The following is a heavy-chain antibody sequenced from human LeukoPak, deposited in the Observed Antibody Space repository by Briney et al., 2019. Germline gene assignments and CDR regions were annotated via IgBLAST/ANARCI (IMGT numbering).Heavy chain of an antibody. CDR3: YGIHLGDSFDI. J-gene: IGHJ3*02. D-gene: IGHD3-16*01. Sequence: GGSLRLTCAASGFIVSRNYMGWVRQAPGKGLEWVSALSSKYETYYADSVKGRFTISRDNSENTLYLQMNALRAEDTALYYCYGIHLGDSFDIWGRGTMVIVFS. CDR1: GFIVSRNY. V-gene: IGHV3-53*01. CDR2: LSSKYET.